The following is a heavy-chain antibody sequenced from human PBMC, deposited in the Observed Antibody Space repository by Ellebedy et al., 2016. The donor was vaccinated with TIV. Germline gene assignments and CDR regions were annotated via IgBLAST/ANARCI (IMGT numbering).Heavy chain of an antibody. D-gene: IGHD2-2*01. CDR1: GFTFINYA. J-gene: IGHJ5*02. CDR2: IDSSGSKT. V-gene: IGHV3-21*01. Sequence: GESLKISXAASGFTFINYAMSWVRQAPGKGLVWVSAIDSSGSKTYYADSVKGRFTISRDNAKNSLYLQMNSLGAEDTAVYFCARGRYYCSSTSCYAPSWFDPWGQGTLVTVSS. CDR3: ARGRYYCSSTSCYAPSWFDP.